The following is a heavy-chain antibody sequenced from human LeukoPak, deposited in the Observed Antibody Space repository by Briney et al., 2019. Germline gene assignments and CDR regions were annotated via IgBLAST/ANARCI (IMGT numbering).Heavy chain of an antibody. Sequence: GGSLRLSCAASGFTFSSSWMSWVRQAPGKGLEWVANIQQDGSDKYYVDSVKGRFTISRDNAKNSLYLQMDSLRAEDTAVYYCARAQVGYNWFDPWGQGTLVTVSS. CDR1: GFTFSSSW. CDR3: ARAQVGYNWFDP. D-gene: IGHD1-26*01. J-gene: IGHJ5*02. V-gene: IGHV3-7*01. CDR2: IQQDGSDK.